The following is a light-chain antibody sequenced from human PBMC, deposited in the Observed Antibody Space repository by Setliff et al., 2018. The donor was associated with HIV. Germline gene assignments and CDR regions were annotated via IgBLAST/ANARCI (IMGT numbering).Light chain of an antibody. J-gene: IGLJ1*01. CDR1: SSDVGAYNY. CDR3: SSYTSSSTFYV. CDR2: DVT. Sequence: QSALAQPRSVSGSPGQSVTISCTGSSSDVGAYNYVSWYQQHPGKAPKLMIYDVTKRPSGVPDRFSGSKSGNTASLTISGLQAEDEADYYCSSYTSSSTFYVFGTGTKVTVL. V-gene: IGLV2-11*01.